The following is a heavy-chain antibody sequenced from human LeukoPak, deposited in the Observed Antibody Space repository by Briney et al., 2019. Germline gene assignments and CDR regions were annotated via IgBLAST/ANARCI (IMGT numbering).Heavy chain of an antibody. V-gene: IGHV3-7*01. CDR1: GFSFSDDW. CDR3: ARDHAYRADY. Sequence: GGSLRLSCAASGFSFSDDWMCWVRQAPGKGLQWVANMNQDGSKEYYADSLKGRFTISRDNAKNSLYLQMSSLRAEDTAVYYCARDHAYRADYWGQGTLVAVSS. CDR2: MNQDGSKE. J-gene: IGHJ4*02. D-gene: IGHD2-2*01.